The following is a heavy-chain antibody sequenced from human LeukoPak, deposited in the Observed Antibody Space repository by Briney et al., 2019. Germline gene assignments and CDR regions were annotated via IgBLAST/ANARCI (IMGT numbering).Heavy chain of an antibody. CDR3: ASKAALVGHNWFDP. CDR2: IIPIFGTA. CDR1: GGTFSSYA. Sequence: ASVKASCKASGGTFSSYAISWVRQAPGQGLEWMGGIIPIFGTANYAQKFQGRVTITTDESTSTAYMELSSLRSEDTAVYYCASKAALVGHNWFDPWGQGTLVTVSS. V-gene: IGHV1-69*05. J-gene: IGHJ5*02.